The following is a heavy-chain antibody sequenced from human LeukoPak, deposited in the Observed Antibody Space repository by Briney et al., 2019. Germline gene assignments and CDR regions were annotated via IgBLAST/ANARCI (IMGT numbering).Heavy chain of an antibody. J-gene: IGHJ4*02. CDR3: ATGGIAVAGTMGLEDY. V-gene: IGHV1-24*01. CDR2: FDPEDGET. Sequence: ASAKVSCKVSGYTLTELSMHWVRQAPGKGLEWMGGFDPEDGETIYAQKFQGRVTMTEDTSTDTAYMELSSLRSEDTAVYYCATGGIAVAGTMGLEDYWGQGTLVTVSS. CDR1: GYTLTELS. D-gene: IGHD6-19*01.